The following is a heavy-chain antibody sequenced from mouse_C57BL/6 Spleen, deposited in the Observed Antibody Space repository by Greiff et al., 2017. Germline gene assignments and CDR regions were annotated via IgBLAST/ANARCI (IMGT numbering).Heavy chain of an antibody. J-gene: IGHJ2*01. D-gene: IGHD2-10*01. CDR1: GYTFTSYW. Sequence: VQRVESGAELAKPGASVKLSCKASGYTFTSYWMHWVKQRPGQGLEWIGYINPSSGYTKYNQKFKDKATLTADKSSSTAYMQLSSLTYEDSAVYYCARSYYGNPYYFDYWGQGTTLTVSS. CDR3: ARSYYGNPYYFDY. CDR2: INPSSGYT. V-gene: IGHV1-7*01.